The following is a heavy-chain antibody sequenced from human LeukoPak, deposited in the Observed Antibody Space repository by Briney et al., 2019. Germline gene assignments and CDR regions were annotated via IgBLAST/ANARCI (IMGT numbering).Heavy chain of an antibody. V-gene: IGHV1-2*02. CDR1: GYTFTGYY. D-gene: IGHD2-15*01. Sequence: GASVKVSCKASGYTFTGYYMHWVRQAPGQGLEWMGWINPNSGGTNCAQKFQGRVTMTRDTSISTAYMELSRLRSDDTAVYYCARSPLDIVVVVAATRGDYGMDVWGQGTTVTVSS. CDR3: ARSPLDIVVVVAATRGDYGMDV. CDR2: INPNSGGT. J-gene: IGHJ6*02.